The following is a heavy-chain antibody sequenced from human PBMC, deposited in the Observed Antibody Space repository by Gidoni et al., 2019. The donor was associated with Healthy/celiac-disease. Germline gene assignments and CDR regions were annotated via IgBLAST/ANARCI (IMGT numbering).Heavy chain of an antibody. V-gene: IGHV4-59*01. CDR2: IYYSGST. J-gene: IGHJ5*02. D-gene: IGHD3-10*01. CDR1: GGSISSYY. Sequence: QVQLQESGPGLVKPSETLSLTCPVSGGSISSYYWSWIRQPPGKGLEWIGYIYYSGSTNYNPSLKSRVTISVDTSKNQFSLKLSSVTAADTAVYYCARVQFGEWSSLFDPWGQGTLVTVSS. CDR3: ARVQFGEWSSLFDP.